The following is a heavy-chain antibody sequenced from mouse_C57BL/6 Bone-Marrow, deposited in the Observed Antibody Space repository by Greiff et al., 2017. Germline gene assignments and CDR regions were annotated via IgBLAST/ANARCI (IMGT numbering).Heavy chain of an antibody. CDR2: IDPEYGDT. V-gene: IGHV14-4*01. J-gene: IGHJ3*01. Sequence: VQLQQSGAELVRPGASVKLSCTASGFNIKDDYMPWVKQRPEQGLEWIGWIDPEYGDTEYASKFQGKATITADTSSNTAYLQLSSLTSEDTAVYYCATRLSGLLEFAYWGQGTLVTVSA. D-gene: IGHD2-10*01. CDR3: ATRLSGLLEFAY. CDR1: GFNIKDDY.